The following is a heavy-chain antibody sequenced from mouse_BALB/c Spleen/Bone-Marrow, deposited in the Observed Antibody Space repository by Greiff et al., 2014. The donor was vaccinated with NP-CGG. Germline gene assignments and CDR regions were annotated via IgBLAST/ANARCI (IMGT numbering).Heavy chain of an antibody. V-gene: IGHV14-4*02. J-gene: IGHJ4*01. CDR1: GFNIKDYY. CDR3: NGNYYAMDY. D-gene: IGHD2-1*01. CDR2: IDPENGDT. Sequence: EVQLQQSGAELVRSGASVKLSCTASGFNIKDYYMHWVKQRPEQGLEWIGWIDPENGDTEYAPKFQGKATMTADTSSNTAYLQLSSLTSEDTAVYYCNGNYYAMDYRGQGTSVTVSS.